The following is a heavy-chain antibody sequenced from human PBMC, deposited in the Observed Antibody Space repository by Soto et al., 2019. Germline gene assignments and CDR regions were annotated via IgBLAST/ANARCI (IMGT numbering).Heavy chain of an antibody. CDR1: GFIFSIYA. CDR2: ISTDGGT. D-gene: IGHD1-26*01. Sequence: GGSLRLSCSGSGFIFSIYAIHWVRQAPGKGLEYVSFISTDGGTYYADSVKGRFTISRDSSKNTLYLHMNSLRAEDTAVYYCAKLTGANPFDCWGQGTLVTVSS. V-gene: IGHV3-64*04. CDR3: AKLTGANPFDC. J-gene: IGHJ4*02.